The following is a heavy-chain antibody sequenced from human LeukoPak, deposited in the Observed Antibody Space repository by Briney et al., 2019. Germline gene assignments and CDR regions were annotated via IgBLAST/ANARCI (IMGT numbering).Heavy chain of an antibody. CDR2: IYSAGTT. CDR1: GFIVSSNY. V-gene: IGHV3-66*01. D-gene: IGHD2/OR15-2a*01. Sequence: PGGSLRLSCAASGFIVSSNYMSWVRQAPGKGLEWVSVIYSAGTTYYADSVKGRFTISRDNSKNTLYLQMSSLRAEDTAVYYCAREFSMPPLDVWGKGTTVTISS. CDR3: AREFSMPPLDV. J-gene: IGHJ6*04.